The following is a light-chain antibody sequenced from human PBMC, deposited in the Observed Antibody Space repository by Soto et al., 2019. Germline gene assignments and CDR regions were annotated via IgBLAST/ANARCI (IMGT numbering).Light chain of an antibody. CDR3: QSYDSSLSVYV. CDR1: SSNIGAPYD. Sequence: QSVLTQPPSVSXXXGQRVTISCTGSSSNIGAPYDVHWYQQLPGTAPKLLINGNSHRPSGVPDRFSGSKSGTSASLAITGLQAEDEADYYCQSYDSSLSVYVFGTGTKLTVL. V-gene: IGLV1-40*01. J-gene: IGLJ1*01. CDR2: GNS.